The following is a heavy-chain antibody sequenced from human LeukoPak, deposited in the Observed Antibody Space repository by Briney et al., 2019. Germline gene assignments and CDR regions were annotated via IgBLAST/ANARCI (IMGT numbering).Heavy chain of an antibody. V-gene: IGHV3-48*03. CDR3: ARGSRKSSGWYIDY. CDR1: GFTFGSYE. J-gene: IGHJ4*02. CDR2: ISSSGSTI. Sequence: GGSLRLSCAASGFTFGSYEMNWVRQAPGKGLEWVSYISSSGSTIYYADSVKGRFTISRDNAKNSLYLQMNSLRAEDTAVYYCARGSRKSSGWYIDYWGQGTLATVSS. D-gene: IGHD6-19*01.